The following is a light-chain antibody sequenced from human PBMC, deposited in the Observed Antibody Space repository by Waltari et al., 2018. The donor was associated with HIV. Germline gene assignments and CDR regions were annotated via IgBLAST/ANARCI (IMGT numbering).Light chain of an antibody. Sequence: QSALTQPASVSGSPGQSITISCTGTSSDVGSYNLVSWYQQHPGKPPKLMIYEGSKRPSGFFSRFPGSKPGSTASLTSSGLQAEDEAVYYCCSYAGSSPVLFGGGTKLTVL. CDR3: CSYAGSSPVL. CDR1: SSDVGSYNL. J-gene: IGLJ2*01. CDR2: EGS. V-gene: IGLV2-23*01.